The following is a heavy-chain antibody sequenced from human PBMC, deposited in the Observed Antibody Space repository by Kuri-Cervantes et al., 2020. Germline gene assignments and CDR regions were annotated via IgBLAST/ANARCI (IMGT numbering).Heavy chain of an antibody. CDR2: IYSGGST. J-gene: IGHJ4*02. V-gene: IGHV3-66*01. CDR3: ASDPGSGNSFDD. Sequence: GGSLRLSCAASGFTVSSNYMSWVRQAPGTGLEWVSVIYSGGSTYYADSVKGRFTISRDNSKHTLYLQMNSLSAEDTAVYYYASDPGSGNSFDDWGQGTLVTVSS. D-gene: IGHD3-22*01. CDR1: GFTVSSNY.